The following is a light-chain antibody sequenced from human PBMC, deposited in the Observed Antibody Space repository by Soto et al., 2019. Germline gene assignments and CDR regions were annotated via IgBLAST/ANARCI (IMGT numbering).Light chain of an antibody. V-gene: IGLV1-40*01. Sequence: QSVLTQPPSVSGAPGQWVIISCTGTNSNIGAGYDVHWYQQLPGTAPKLLIYGNNNRPSGVPDRFSGSKSGTSASLAITGLQAEDEADYYCQSYDSSLSGYVVFGGGTKVTVL. CDR2: GNN. CDR1: NSNIGAGYD. CDR3: QSYDSSLSGYVV. J-gene: IGLJ2*01.